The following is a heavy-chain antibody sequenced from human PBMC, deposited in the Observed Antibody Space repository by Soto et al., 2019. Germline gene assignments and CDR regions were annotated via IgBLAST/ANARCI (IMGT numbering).Heavy chain of an antibody. Sequence: PEVSLRRSCAASGFTFSSYAMHWVRQAPGKGLEWVAVISYDGSNKYYADSVKGRFTISRDNSKNTLYLQMNSLRAEDTAVYYCAKGPAIVLVPAAMNYYYGMDVWGQGT. CDR2: ISYDGSNK. CDR1: GFTFSSYA. V-gene: IGHV3-30*18. J-gene: IGHJ6*02. CDR3: AKGPAIVLVPAAMNYYYGMDV. D-gene: IGHD2-2*01.